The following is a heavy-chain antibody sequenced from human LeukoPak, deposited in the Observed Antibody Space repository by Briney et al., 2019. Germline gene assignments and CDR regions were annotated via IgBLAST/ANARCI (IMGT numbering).Heavy chain of an antibody. Sequence: ASVKVSCKASGYTFTNYVMHWVRQAPGQRLEWMGWINAGNGNTKYSQKFQGRVTITRDTSASTAYMELSSLRSEDTAVYYCARFEAGRGIAVAGTGFDYWGQGTLVTVSS. CDR3: ARFEAGRGIAVAGTGFDY. CDR2: INAGNGNT. CDR1: GYTFTNYV. V-gene: IGHV1-3*01. J-gene: IGHJ4*02. D-gene: IGHD6-19*01.